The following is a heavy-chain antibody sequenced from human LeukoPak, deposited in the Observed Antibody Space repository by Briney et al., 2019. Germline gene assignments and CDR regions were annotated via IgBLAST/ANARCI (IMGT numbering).Heavy chain of an antibody. CDR1: GFTFSSYS. D-gene: IGHD3-10*01. V-gene: IGHV3-21*01. Sequence: GGSLRLSCAASGFTFSSYSMNWVRQAQGKGLEWVSSISSSSSYIYYADSVKGRFTISRDNAKHSLYLQMNSLRAEDTAVYYCARDEFLVRGVLKLFDYWGQGTLVTVSS. CDR2: ISSSSSYI. J-gene: IGHJ4*02. CDR3: ARDEFLVRGVLKLFDY.